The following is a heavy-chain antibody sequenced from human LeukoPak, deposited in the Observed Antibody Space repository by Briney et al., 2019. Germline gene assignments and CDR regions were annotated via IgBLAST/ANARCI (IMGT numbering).Heavy chain of an antibody. V-gene: IGHV1-58*01. CDR2: IVVGSGNT. D-gene: IGHD3-22*01. J-gene: IGHJ4*02. CDR3: AANGTTYYYDSSGYYVKQNFDY. Sequence: TSVKVSCKASGFTFTSSAVQWVRRARGQRLEWIGWIVVGSGNTNYAQRFQERVTITRDMSTSTAYMELSSLRSEDTAVYYCAANGTTYYYDSSGYYVKQNFDYWGQGTLVTVSS. CDR1: GFTFTSSA.